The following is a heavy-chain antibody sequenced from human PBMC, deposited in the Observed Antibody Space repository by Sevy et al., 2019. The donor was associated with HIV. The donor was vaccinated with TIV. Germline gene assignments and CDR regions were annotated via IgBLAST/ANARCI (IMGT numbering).Heavy chain of an antibody. CDR3: ARWLYDILTGYYYYYYYGMDV. V-gene: IGHV4-59*01. D-gene: IGHD3-9*01. CDR2: IYYSGST. CDR1: GGSISSYY. Sequence: SETLSLTCTVSGGSISSYYWSWIRQPPGKGLEWIGYIYYSGSTNYNPSLKSRVTISVDTSKNQFSLKLSSVTAADPAVYYCARWLYDILTGYYYYYYYGMDVWGQGTTVTVSS. J-gene: IGHJ6*02.